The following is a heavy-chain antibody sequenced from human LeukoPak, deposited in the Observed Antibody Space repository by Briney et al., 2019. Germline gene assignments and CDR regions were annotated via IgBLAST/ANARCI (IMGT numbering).Heavy chain of an antibody. V-gene: IGHV4-30-4*08. CDR2: IYYSGST. D-gene: IGHD2-2*02. J-gene: IGHJ6*03. CDR1: GGSISSGDYY. Sequence: PSETLSLTCTVSGGSISSGDYYWSWIRQPPGKGLEWIVNIYYSGSTYYNPSLKSRVTISVDTSKNQFSLKLSSVTAADTAVYYCARYSVVVVPAAITSNYYYYYYMDVWGKGTTVTVSS. CDR3: ARYSVVVVPAAITSNYYYYYYMDV.